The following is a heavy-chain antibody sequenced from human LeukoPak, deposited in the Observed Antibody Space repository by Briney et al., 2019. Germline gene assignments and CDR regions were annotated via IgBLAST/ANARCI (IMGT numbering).Heavy chain of an antibody. CDR1: GFTFSSYS. CDR2: ISSSSSYI. D-gene: IGHD3/OR15-3a*01. Sequence: GGSLRLSCAASGFTFSSYSMNWVRQAPGKGLEWVSSISSSSSYIYYADSVKGRFTISRDNAKNSLYLQMNSLRAEDTAVYYCTYLRTPYYNDKWLDPWGQGALVTVSS. J-gene: IGHJ5*02. V-gene: IGHV3-21*01. CDR3: TYLRTPYYNDKWLDP.